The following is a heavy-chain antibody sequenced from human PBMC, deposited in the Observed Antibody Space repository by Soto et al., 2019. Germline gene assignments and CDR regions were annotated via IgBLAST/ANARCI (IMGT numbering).Heavy chain of an antibody. CDR3: AVTRYCTNCVCSLSA. J-gene: IGHJ5*02. Sequence: GASVKVSCKASGYTFTSYGISWVRQAPGQGLEWMGWISAYNGNTNYAQKLQGRVTMTTDTSTSTAYMELSSLRSEDTAVYYCAVTRYCTNCVCSLSAWGQGTLVTVSS. V-gene: IGHV1-18*01. CDR2: ISAYNGNT. D-gene: IGHD2-8*01. CDR1: GYTFTSYG.